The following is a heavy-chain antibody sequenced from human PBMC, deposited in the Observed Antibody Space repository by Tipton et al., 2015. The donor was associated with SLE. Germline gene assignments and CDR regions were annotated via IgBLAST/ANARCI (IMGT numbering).Heavy chain of an antibody. CDR1: GGSFSRYF. D-gene: IGHD6-19*01. Sequence: TLSLTCTVSGGSFSRYFWSWIRQPPGKGLEWIGHIQITATTNYNPSLKSRVTISVDTAKNQYSLKVNSVTAADTAVYFCARRDYSSGWDYFGHWGQGTRVTVSS. V-gene: IGHV4-59*01. J-gene: IGHJ4*02. CDR2: IQITATT. CDR3: ARRDYSSGWDYFGH.